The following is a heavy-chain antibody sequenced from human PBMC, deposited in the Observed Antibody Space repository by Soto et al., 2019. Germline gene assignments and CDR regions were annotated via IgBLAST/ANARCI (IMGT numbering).Heavy chain of an antibody. D-gene: IGHD2-8*01. V-gene: IGHV3-13*01. CDR3: VRAGVAPYYYYGMDV. J-gene: IGHJ6*02. CDR2: IGNSGDT. Sequence: PGGSLRLSCAASGFTFKNYDMYWVRQAPGKGLEWVSSIGNSGDTNYAGSVKGRFTISRENDRNALYLQMNSLRGGDTAVYFCVRAGVAPYYYYGMDVWGQGTMVTVSS. CDR1: GFTFKNYD.